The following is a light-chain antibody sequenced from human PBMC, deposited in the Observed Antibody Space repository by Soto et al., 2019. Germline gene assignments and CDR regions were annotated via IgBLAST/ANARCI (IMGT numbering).Light chain of an antibody. Sequence: SYELTQPRSVSVAPGQTARIACGGDNLDNKNVNWHQQKPGQAPVLVVYDDTDRPSGIPERFSGSNSGNSATLTISRVEAGDEADYYCQVWDSGSDRYVFGPGTKVTLL. CDR3: QVWDSGSDRYV. CDR2: DDT. J-gene: IGLJ1*01. CDR1: NLDNKN. V-gene: IGLV3-21*02.